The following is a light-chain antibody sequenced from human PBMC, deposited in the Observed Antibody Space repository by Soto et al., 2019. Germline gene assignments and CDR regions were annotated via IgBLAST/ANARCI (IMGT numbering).Light chain of an antibody. V-gene: IGKV1-5*03. CDR2: KAS. Sequence: DIQMTQSPSTLSGTVGDRVTITCRASQTISSWLAWYQQKPGRAPKLLIYKASSLEGGVPSRFSGSGSGTEFTLTISSLQPDDFATYYCQQYNSQWTFGQGTKVDIK. CDR1: QTISSW. J-gene: IGKJ1*01. CDR3: QQYNSQWT.